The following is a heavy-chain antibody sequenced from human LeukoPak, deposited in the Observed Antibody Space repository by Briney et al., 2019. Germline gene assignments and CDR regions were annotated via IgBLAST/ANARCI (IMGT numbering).Heavy chain of an antibody. D-gene: IGHD3-22*01. CDR1: GYTFTSYG. Sequence: ASVKVSCKASGYTFTSYGISWVRQAPGQGLEWMGWISAYNGNTNYAQKLQGRVTMTTDTSTSTAYMELRSLRSDDTAVYYCARYYDSSGYYYTPFDYWGQGTLVTVSS. CDR3: ARYYDSSGYYYTPFDY. CDR2: ISAYNGNT. J-gene: IGHJ4*02. V-gene: IGHV1-18*01.